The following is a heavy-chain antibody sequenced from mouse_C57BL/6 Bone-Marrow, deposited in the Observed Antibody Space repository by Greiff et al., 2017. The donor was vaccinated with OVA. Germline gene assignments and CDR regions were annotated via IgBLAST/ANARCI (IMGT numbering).Heavy chain of an antibody. CDR3: TPLIYDGYYRAY. CDR1: GFNIKDYY. CDR2: IDPEDGDT. D-gene: IGHD2-3*01. Sequence: DVQLQESGAELVRPGASVKLSCTASGFNIKDYYMHWVKQRPEQGLEWIGRIDPEDGDTEYAPKFQGKATMTADTSSNTAYLQLSSLTSEDTAVYYCTPLIYDGYYRAYWGQGTLVTVSA. V-gene: IGHV14-1*01. J-gene: IGHJ3*01.